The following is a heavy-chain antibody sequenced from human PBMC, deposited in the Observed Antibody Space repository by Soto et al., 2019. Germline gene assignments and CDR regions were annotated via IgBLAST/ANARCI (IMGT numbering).Heavy chain of an antibody. D-gene: IGHD2-21*02. CDR2: IRSKANNYAT. Sequence: EVQLVESGGGLVQPGGSLKLSCAASGFTFSGSAVHWVRQASGKGLEWVGRIRSKANNYATVYAASVKGRFTISRDDSKNTAYLQMNSLKTEDTAVYYCTRHAVKYWGGDCYLLPYFDLWGRGTLVTVSS. CDR1: GFTFSGSA. CDR3: TRHAVKYWGGDCYLLPYFDL. V-gene: IGHV3-73*02. J-gene: IGHJ2*01.